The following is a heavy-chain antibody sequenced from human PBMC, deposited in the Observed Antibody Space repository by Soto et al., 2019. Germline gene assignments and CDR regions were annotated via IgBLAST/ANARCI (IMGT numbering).Heavy chain of an antibody. V-gene: IGHV5-10-1*01. Sequence: GASLKISCKGSGYSFTSYWISWVRQMPGKGLEWMGRIDPSDSYTNYSPSFQGRFTISSDKSSNTLFLQMDSLDTEDTAVYYCARDNRITGIVAEIDLWGRGTLVTVSS. CDR2: IDPSDSYT. D-gene: IGHD1-20*01. CDR3: ARDNRITGIVAEIDL. CDR1: GYSFTSYW. J-gene: IGHJ5*02.